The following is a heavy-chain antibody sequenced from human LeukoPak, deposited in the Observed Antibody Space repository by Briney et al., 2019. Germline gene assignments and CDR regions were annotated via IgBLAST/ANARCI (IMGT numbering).Heavy chain of an antibody. J-gene: IGHJ4*02. V-gene: IGHV3-30-3*01. D-gene: IGHD2-21*02. Sequence: GGSLRLSCAASGITFSSYAMHWVRHAPGKGLEWVAVISYDGSNKYYADSVKGRFTISRDNSKNTLYLQMNSLRAEDTAVYYCARAYCGGDCYSGFWDYWGQGTLVTVSS. CDR1: GITFSSYA. CDR3: ARAYCGGDCYSGFWDY. CDR2: ISYDGSNK.